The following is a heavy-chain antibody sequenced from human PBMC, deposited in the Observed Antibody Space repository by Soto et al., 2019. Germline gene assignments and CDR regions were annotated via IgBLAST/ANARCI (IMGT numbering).Heavy chain of an antibody. CDR1: GYTFTNYW. Sequence: GESLKISCKGSGYTFTNYWIGRVRQMPGKGLEWMGIIYPSDSDTRYSPSFQGQVTISADKSINTAYLQWSSLKASDTAMYYCARHLYDYLDCWGQGTLVTVSS. CDR2: IYPSDSDT. CDR3: ARHLYDYLDC. J-gene: IGHJ4*02. V-gene: IGHV5-51*01. D-gene: IGHD3-16*01.